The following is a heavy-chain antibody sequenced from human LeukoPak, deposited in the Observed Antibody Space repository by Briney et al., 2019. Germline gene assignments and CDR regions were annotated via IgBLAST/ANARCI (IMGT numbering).Heavy chain of an antibody. J-gene: IGHJ3*02. CDR3: TRDRNDYGDPDAFDI. Sequence: PGGSLKLSCAASGFTFSDFAMNWVRQAPGKGLEWVSSITRVSTYTYYSESVQGRFTISRDNHKDLLYPQLYSLRGDDSGIYYCTRDRNDYGDPDAFDIWGQGTVVTVSS. D-gene: IGHD4-17*01. V-gene: IGHV3-21*01. CDR1: GFTFSDFA. CDR2: ITRVSTYT.